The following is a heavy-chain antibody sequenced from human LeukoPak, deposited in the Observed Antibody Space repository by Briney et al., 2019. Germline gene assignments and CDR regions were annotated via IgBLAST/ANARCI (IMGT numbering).Heavy chain of an antibody. V-gene: IGHV2-70*11. Sequence: TLSLTCTVSGGSISSYYWSWIRQPPGKALEWLARIDWDDDKYYSTSLKTRLTISKDTSKNQVVLTMTNMDPVDTATYYCARARSGGRVWFDPWGQGTLVTVSS. CDR2: IDWDDDK. J-gene: IGHJ5*02. D-gene: IGHD1-26*01. CDR3: ARARSGGRVWFDP. CDR1: GGSISSYYW.